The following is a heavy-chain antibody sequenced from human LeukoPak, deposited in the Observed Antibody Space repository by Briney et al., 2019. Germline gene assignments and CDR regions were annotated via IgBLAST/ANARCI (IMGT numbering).Heavy chain of an antibody. CDR3: ASIVATKQKAFDI. V-gene: IGHV4-30-4*01. CDR1: GGSIRSGDYY. CDR2: IYYTGAT. D-gene: IGHD5-12*01. Sequence: SETLSLTCTVSGGSIRSGDYYWSWIRQPPGKGLEWIGFIYYTGATDYNPSLKSRVIISVDTSKNQFSLNLSSVTAADTAVYYCASIVATKQKAFDIWGQGTMVTVSS. J-gene: IGHJ3*02.